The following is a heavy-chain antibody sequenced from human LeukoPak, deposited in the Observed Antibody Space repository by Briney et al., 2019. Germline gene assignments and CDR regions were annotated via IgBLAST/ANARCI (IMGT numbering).Heavy chain of an antibody. CDR1: GYSISSGYY. Sequence: TSETLSLTCTVSGYSISSGYYWGWIRQPPGKGLEWIGSIYHSGSTYYNPSLKSRVTISVDTSKNQFSLKLSSVTAADTAVYYCARETSQKGAHYMDVWGKGTTVTISS. D-gene: IGHD3-16*01. V-gene: IGHV4-38-2*02. CDR3: ARETSQKGAHYMDV. CDR2: IYHSGST. J-gene: IGHJ6*03.